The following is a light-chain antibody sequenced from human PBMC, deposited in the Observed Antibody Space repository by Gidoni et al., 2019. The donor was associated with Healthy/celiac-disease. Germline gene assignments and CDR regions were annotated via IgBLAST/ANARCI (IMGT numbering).Light chain of an antibody. CDR2: GAS. CDR3: QQDYNLPPST. CDR1: QSVSSSY. V-gene: IGKV3D-7*01. J-gene: IGKJ3*01. Sequence: PGERVTLSCRASQSVSSSYLTWYQQKPGQAPRLLIYGASTRATGIPARFSGSGSGTDFTLTISSLQPEDVAVYYCQQDYNLPPSTFGPGTKVDIK.